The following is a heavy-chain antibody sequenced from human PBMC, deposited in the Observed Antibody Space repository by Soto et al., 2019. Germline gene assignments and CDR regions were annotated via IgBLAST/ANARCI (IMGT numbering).Heavy chain of an antibody. Sequence: GGSLRLSCAASGFTFSSYAMHWVRQAPGKGLEWVAVISYDGSNKYYADSVKGRFTISRDNSKNTLYLQMNSLRAEDTAVYYCARDPYSSRGDHWFDPWGQGTLVTVSS. CDR3: ARDPYSSRGDHWFDP. V-gene: IGHV3-30-3*01. D-gene: IGHD6-13*01. CDR1: GFTFSSYA. J-gene: IGHJ5*02. CDR2: ISYDGSNK.